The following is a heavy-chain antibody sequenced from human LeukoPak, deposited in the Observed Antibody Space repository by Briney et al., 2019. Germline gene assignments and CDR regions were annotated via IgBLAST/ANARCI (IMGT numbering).Heavy chain of an antibody. D-gene: IGHD3-3*01. CDR3: ASGSPGYYDFWSGYSKSYYYYGMDV. CDR1: GGSFSSYY. V-gene: IGHV4-59*08. Sequence: SETLSLACAVYGGSFSSYYWSWIRQPPGKGLEWIGYIYYSGSTNYNPSLKSRVTISVDTSKNQFSLKLSSVTAADTAVYYCASGSPGYYDFWSGYSKSYYYYGMDVWGQGTTVTASS. J-gene: IGHJ6*02. CDR2: IYYSGST.